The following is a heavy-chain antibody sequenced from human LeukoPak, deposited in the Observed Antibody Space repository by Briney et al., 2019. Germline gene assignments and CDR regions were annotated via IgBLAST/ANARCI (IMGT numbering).Heavy chain of an antibody. J-gene: IGHJ3*02. CDR2: IYTSGST. D-gene: IGHD7-27*01. CDR3: ARDLLSGDWTWDI. Sequence: PSETLSLTCTVSGGSISSGSYYWSWIRQPAGKGLEWIGRIYTSGSTNYNPSLKSRVTISVDTSKNQFSLKLSSVTAADTAVYYCARDLLSGDWTWDIWGQGTMVTVSS. CDR1: GGSISSGSYY. V-gene: IGHV4-61*02.